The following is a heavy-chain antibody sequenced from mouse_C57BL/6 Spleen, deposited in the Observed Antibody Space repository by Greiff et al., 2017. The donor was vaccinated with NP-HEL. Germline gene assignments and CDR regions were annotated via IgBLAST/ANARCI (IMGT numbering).Heavy chain of an antibody. CDR1: GYSITSGYY. J-gene: IGHJ3*01. V-gene: IGHV3-6*01. CDR2: ISYDGSN. Sequence: EVKLQESGPGLVKPSQSLSLTCSVTGYSITSGYYWNWIRQFPGNKLEWMGYISYDGSNNYNPSLKNRITITRDTSKNQFFLKLNSVTTEDTATYYCAGYYGSSYSFAYWGQGTMVTVSA. CDR3: AGYYGSSYSFAY. D-gene: IGHD1-1*01.